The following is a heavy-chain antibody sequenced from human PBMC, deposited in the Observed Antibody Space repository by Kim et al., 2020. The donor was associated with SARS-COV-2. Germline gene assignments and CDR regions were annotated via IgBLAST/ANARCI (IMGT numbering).Heavy chain of an antibody. Sequence: ASVKVSCKASGYTFISYAIHWVRQAPGQRLEWMGWINAGNGNTIYSQKFQDRVTITRDTSASTDYMELSSLRSEDTAVYYCARDGASYDYVWGTLPGAFDDWGQGTLVTVSS. CDR1: GYTFISYA. CDR2: INAGNGNT. CDR3: ARDGASYDYVWGTLPGAFDD. D-gene: IGHD3-16*01. V-gene: IGHV1-3*01. J-gene: IGHJ4*02.